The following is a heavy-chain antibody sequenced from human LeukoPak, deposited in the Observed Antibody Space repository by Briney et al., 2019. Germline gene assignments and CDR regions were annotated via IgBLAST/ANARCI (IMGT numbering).Heavy chain of an antibody. D-gene: IGHD3-22*01. V-gene: IGHV1-18*01. Sequence: ASVKVSCKASGYTFPNYNINWVRQAPGQGLEWMGWISVSNGYTNYAQNLQGRVTMTTDTSTNIAYMELRSLTSGDTAVYYCARDPYYYDASGYSRPNYYFDYWGQGTLVTVSS. CDR2: ISVSNGYT. J-gene: IGHJ4*02. CDR3: ARDPYYYDASGYSRPNYYFDY. CDR1: GYTFPNYN.